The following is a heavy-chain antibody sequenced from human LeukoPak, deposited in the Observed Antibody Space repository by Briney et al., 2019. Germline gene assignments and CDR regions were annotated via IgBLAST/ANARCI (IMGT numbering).Heavy chain of an antibody. CDR2: TRNEANIYTT. Sequence: GGSLRLSCAASGFIFSDHYMDWVRQAPGKGLEWVGRTRNEANIYTTKYAASVKGRFTISRDDSKNSLYLQMNSLKTEDTAVYYCAADRECNSNRCYPMNFDLWGRGTLVIVSS. CDR3: AADRECNSNRCYPMNFDL. J-gene: IGHJ2*01. V-gene: IGHV3-72*01. D-gene: IGHD2-2*01. CDR1: GFIFSDHY.